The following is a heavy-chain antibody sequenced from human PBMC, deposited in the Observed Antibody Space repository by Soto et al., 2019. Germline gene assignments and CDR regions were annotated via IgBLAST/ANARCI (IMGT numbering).Heavy chain of an antibody. J-gene: IGHJ6*02. CDR1: GYSFTSYW. D-gene: IGHD6-19*01. CDR3: ARHGGRGRIAVFGTYVFYYYYGIDF. CDR2: IDPSDSYT. V-gene: IGHV5-10-1*01. Sequence: GEYLKISCKGSGYSFTSYWISWVRQMPGKGLEWMGRIDPSDSYTNYSPSFQGHVTISADKSISTAYLQWSSLKASDTAMYYCARHGGRGRIAVFGTYVFYYYYGIDFWGQGSTVIGSS.